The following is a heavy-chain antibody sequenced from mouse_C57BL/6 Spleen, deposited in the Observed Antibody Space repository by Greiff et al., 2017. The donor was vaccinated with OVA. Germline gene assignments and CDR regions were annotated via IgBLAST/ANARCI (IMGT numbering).Heavy chain of an antibody. V-gene: IGHV1-55*01. J-gene: IGHJ4*01. D-gene: IGHD1-1*01. CDR3: ARGTTVYAMDY. CDR1: GYTFTSYW. Sequence: QVHVKQPGAELVKPGASVKMSCKASGYTFTSYWITWVKQRPGQGLEWIGDIYPGSGSTNYNEKFKSKATLTVDTSSSTAYMQLSSLTSEDSAVYYCARGTTVYAMDYWGQGTSVTVSS. CDR2: IYPGSGST.